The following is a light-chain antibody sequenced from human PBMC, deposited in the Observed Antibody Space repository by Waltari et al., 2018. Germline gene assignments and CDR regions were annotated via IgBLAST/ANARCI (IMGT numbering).Light chain of an antibody. CDR1: QSVLYNSDNKNY. CDR3: QQFYSIPRT. V-gene: IGKV4-1*01. Sequence: DIVMTQSPDSLAVSLGERATINCKSSQSVLYNSDNKNYLAWYQQKPGQPPKLLIYWAAIQESGVPDRFSGSGSGTDFTLTISSLQAEDVAVYYCQQFYSIPRTYGQGTKLEIK. J-gene: IGKJ2*02. CDR2: WAA.